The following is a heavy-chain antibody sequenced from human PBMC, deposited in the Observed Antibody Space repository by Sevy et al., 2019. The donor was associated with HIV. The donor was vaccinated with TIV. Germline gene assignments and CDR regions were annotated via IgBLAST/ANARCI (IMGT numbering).Heavy chain of an antibody. Sequence: ASVKVSCKASGYTFSRYAISWVRQAPGQGLEWMGWISPYDGNVNYAQKFQDRVTLTTDTSTTTAYMDLRSLRSDDTAVYYCTRDYYYASGSYSYYYVMDVWGQGTTVTVSS. CDR3: TRDYYYASGSYSYYYVMDV. J-gene: IGHJ6*02. D-gene: IGHD3-10*01. V-gene: IGHV1-18*01. CDR1: GYTFSRYA. CDR2: ISPYDGNV.